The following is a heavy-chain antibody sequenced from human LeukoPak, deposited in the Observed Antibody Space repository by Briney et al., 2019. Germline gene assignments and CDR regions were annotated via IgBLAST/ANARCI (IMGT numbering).Heavy chain of an antibody. CDR2: INAGNGNT. D-gene: IGHD5-12*01. V-gene: IGHV1-3*01. Sequence: ASVKVSCKASGYTFTSYAMHWVRQAPGQRLEWMGWINAGNGNTKYSQKFQGRVTMTEDTSTDTAYMELSSLRSEDTAVYYCATDIRGYSGYVPSGYWGQGTLVTVSS. J-gene: IGHJ4*02. CDR1: GYTFTSYA. CDR3: ATDIRGYSGYVPSGY.